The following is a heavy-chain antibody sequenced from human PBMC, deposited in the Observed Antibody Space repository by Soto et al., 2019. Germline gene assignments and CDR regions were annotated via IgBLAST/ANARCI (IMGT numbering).Heavy chain of an antibody. Sequence: SETLSLTCAVSGFSISSGHYWGWMRQTPGKGLEWIGSTHHSGSTYYSTSLKSRVTISVDTSKNQVSLKLRSVTAADTALYYCATHFNGAYVVDCWGQGTLVTVSS. D-gene: IGHD4-17*01. CDR2: THHSGST. CDR1: GFSISSGHY. CDR3: ATHFNGAYVVDC. J-gene: IGHJ4*02. V-gene: IGHV4-38-2*01.